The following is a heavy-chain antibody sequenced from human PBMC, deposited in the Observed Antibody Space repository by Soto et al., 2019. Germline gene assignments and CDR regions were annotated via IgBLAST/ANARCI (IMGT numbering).Heavy chain of an antibody. V-gene: IGHV3-7*04. Sequence: GGSLRLSCAASGFTFSSYWMSWVRQAPGKGLEWVANIKQDGSEKYYVDSVKGRFTISRDNAKNSRYLQMNSLRAEDTAVYYCARVIEQLVPTTIPYYYYYYMDVWGKGTTVTVSS. CDR3: ARVIEQLVPTTIPYYYYYYMDV. CDR1: GFTFSSYW. CDR2: IKQDGSEK. J-gene: IGHJ6*03. D-gene: IGHD6-13*01.